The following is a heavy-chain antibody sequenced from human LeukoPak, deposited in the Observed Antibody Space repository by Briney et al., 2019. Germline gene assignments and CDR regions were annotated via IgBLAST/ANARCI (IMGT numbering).Heavy chain of an antibody. CDR3: ARGPRDDYYDSSGYPEFDY. J-gene: IGHJ4*02. Sequence: SETLSLTCAVYGGSFSGYYWSWIRQPPGKGLEWIGEINHSGSTNYNPSLKSRVTISVDTSKNQFSLKLSSVTAADTAVYYCARGPRDDYYDSSGYPEFDYSGQGTLVTVSS. CDR1: GGSFSGYY. CDR2: INHSGST. V-gene: IGHV4-34*01. D-gene: IGHD3-22*01.